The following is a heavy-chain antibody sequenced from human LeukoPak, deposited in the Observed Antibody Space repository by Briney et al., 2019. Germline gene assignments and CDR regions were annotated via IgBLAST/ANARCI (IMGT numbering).Heavy chain of an antibody. CDR3: ARVTIGYFDY. CDR1: GGSLSSGGYY. CDR2: IYYSGST. Sequence: SQTLSLTCTVSGGSLSSGGYYWSWLRQHPGRGREGVRYIYYSGSTYYNPSLKRRVTISVDPSKHQFSLKLSSVTAADTAVYYCARVTIGYFDYWGQGTLVTVSS. J-gene: IGHJ4*02. V-gene: IGHV4-31*03. D-gene: IGHD3-16*01.